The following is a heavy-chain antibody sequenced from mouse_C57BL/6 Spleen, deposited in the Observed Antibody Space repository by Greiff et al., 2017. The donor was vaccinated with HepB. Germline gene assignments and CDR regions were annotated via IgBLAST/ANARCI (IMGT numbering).Heavy chain of an antibody. Sequence: QVQLQQPGTELVKPGASVKLSCKASGYTFTSYWMHWVKQRPGQGLEWIGNINPSNGGTNYNEKFKSKATLTVDKSSSTAYMQLSSLTSEDSAVYYCARLYYGSREGYYAMDYWGQGTSVTVSS. CDR2: INPSNGGT. V-gene: IGHV1-53*01. D-gene: IGHD1-1*01. J-gene: IGHJ4*01. CDR3: ARLYYGSREGYYAMDY. CDR1: GYTFTSYW.